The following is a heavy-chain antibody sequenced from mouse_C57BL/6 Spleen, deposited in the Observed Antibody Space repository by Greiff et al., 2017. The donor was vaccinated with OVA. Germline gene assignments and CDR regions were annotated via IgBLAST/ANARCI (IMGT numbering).Heavy chain of an antibody. CDR2: IDPETGGT. Sequence: VQLQQSGAELVRPGASVTLSCKASGYTFTDYEMHWVKQTPVHGLEWIGAIDPETGGTAYNQKFKGKAILTADKSSSTAYMELRSLTSEDSAVYYCTRSLYGYDYAMDYWGQGTSVTVYS. V-gene: IGHV1-15*01. D-gene: IGHD2-2*01. J-gene: IGHJ4*01. CDR1: GYTFTDYE. CDR3: TRSLYGYDYAMDY.